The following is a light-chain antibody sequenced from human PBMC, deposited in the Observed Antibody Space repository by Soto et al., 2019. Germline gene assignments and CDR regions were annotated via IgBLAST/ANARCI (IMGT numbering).Light chain of an antibody. CDR1: QNIRSN. CDR3: QQYNNWPRT. J-gene: IGKJ3*01. CDR2: ETS. V-gene: IGKV3-15*01. Sequence: EIVMTQSPGTLSVSPGERATLSCRASQNIRSNLAWYQQKPGQAPRLLIYETSTRAPGIPARFSGSGSGTEFTLTISSLQAEDVAVYFCQQYNNWPRTFGPGTKVDIK.